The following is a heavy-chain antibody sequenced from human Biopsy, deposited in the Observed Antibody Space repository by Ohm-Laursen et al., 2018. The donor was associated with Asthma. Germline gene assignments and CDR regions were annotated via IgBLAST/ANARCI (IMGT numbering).Heavy chain of an antibody. J-gene: IGHJ4*02. CDR3: ARGKTWERSYYFDY. V-gene: IGHV3-30*03. D-gene: IGHD1-1*01. CDR2: IFFDGSNK. CDR1: GFTFRNFG. Sequence: SLRLSCTASGFTFRNFGMHWVRQAPGKGLEWVAGIFFDGSNKYYADSVKGRFTISRDNSKDTLYLQVNSLRGDDTAVYYCARGKTWERSYYFDYWGQGTLVTVSS.